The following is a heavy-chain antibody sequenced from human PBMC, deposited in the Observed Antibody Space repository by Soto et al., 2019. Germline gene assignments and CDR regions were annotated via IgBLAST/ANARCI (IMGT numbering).Heavy chain of an antibody. V-gene: IGHV4-39*01. CDR1: GGSISSSSYY. D-gene: IGHD4-17*01. CDR2: IYYSGST. Sequence: QLQLQESGPGLVKPSETLSLTCTVSGGSISSSSYYWGWIRQPPGKGLEWIGSIYYSGSTYYNPSRKRRVTISVDTSKTQFSLKLSSVTAADTAVYYCARSMTTVVTLDYWGQGTLVTVSS. CDR3: ARSMTTVVTLDY. J-gene: IGHJ4*02.